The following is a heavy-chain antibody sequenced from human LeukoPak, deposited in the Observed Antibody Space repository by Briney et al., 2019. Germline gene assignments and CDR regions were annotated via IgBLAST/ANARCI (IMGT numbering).Heavy chain of an antibody. J-gene: IGHJ4*02. CDR3: SRYGGYGSGSYYDY. Sequence: SETLSLTCTVSGGSISSYYWSWIRQPAGKGLEWIGRIYPCGRTNYNPSLKSGVTMSVDTSKNQFSLQLSAVTAPDTPVCDCSRYGGYGSGSYYDYWGQGALVTVSS. CDR1: GGSISSYY. CDR2: IYPCGRT. V-gene: IGHV4-4*07. D-gene: IGHD3-10*01.